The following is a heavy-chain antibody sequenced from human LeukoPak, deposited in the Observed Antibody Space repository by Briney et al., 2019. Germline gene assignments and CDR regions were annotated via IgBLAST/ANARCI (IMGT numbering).Heavy chain of an antibody. J-gene: IGHJ6*02. CDR1: GFIFSSYS. D-gene: IGHD6-13*01. V-gene: IGHV3-23*01. CDR3: AKAASSSWPSYYYGMDV. Sequence: GGSLRLSCAAPGFIFSSYSMSWVRQAPGKGLEWVSVITGSGGNTYHADSVKGRFTISKDNSKNTVYLQMSSLRVDDTAVYYCAKAASSSWPSYYYGMDVWGQGTTVTVSS. CDR2: ITGSGGNT.